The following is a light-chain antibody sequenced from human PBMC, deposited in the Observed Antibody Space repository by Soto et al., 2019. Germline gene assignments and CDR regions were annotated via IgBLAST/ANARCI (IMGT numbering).Light chain of an antibody. V-gene: IGKV1-5*03. CDR3: QQYGSSPPNT. Sequence: DIQMTQSPSTLSASVGDRVTITCRASQSISSWLAWYQQKPGKAPKLLIYKASSLESGVPSRFSGSRSGTEFTLTISRLEPEDFAVYYCQQYGSSPPNTFGPGTRREIK. CDR1: QSISSW. J-gene: IGKJ5*01. CDR2: KAS.